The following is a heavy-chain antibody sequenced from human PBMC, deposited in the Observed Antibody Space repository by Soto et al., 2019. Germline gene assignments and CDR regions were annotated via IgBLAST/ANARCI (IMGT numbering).Heavy chain of an antibody. CDR3: ERSSALIGDYYYGMDV. V-gene: IGHV2-5*02. D-gene: IGHD2-21*01. J-gene: IGHJ6*02. CDR1: GFSLRTSGVG. CDR2: FYWDDDN. Sequence: SGPTLVYPTQTLTLTCTFSGFSLRTSGVGVGWIRQPPGKALESLAPFYWDDDNSYSPSLKSRRTITKDTSKTPVDLSMTIRDPVATDTYYCERSSALIGDYYYGMDVWGQGTTVTVSS.